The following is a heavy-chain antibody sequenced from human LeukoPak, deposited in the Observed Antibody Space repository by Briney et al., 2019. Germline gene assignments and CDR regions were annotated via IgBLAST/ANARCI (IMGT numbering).Heavy chain of an antibody. CDR1: GFTFSDYY. D-gene: IGHD6-6*01. V-gene: IGHV3-11*04. CDR2: ISSSGSTI. CDR3: ARAGIAARPLDAFDI. J-gene: IGHJ3*02. Sequence: GGSLRLSCAASGFTFSDYYMSWIRQAPGKGLEWVSYISSSGSTIYYADSVKGRFTISRDNAKNSLYLQMNSLRAEDTAVYYCARAGIAARPLDAFDIWGQGTMVTVSS.